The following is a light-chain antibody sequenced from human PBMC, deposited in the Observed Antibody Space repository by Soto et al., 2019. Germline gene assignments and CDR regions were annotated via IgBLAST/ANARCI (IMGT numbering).Light chain of an antibody. CDR1: QSVDSTY. J-gene: IGKJ5*01. CDR2: GAS. CDR3: QQYGSSPPIT. V-gene: IGKV3-20*01. Sequence: EIVMTQSPATLSVSPGERATLSCRASQSVDSTYLTWYQQKPGQAPRLLIYGASSRATGIPDRFSGSGSGTDFTLTISRLEPEDFAVYYCQQYGSSPPITFGQGTRLEIK.